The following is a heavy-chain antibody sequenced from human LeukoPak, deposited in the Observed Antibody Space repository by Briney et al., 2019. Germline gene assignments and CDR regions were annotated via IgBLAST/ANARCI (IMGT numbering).Heavy chain of an antibody. Sequence: SETLSLTCAVSGYSIRSAYYWGWIRQPPGKGLEWIGYIYYSGSTNYNPSLKSRVTISVDTSKNQFSLKLSSVTAADTAVYYCARVYYDFWSGYSHWYFDLWGRGTLVTVSS. D-gene: IGHD3-3*01. CDR2: IYYSGST. CDR3: ARVYYDFWSGYSHWYFDL. J-gene: IGHJ2*01. CDR1: GYSIRSAYY. V-gene: IGHV4-38-2*01.